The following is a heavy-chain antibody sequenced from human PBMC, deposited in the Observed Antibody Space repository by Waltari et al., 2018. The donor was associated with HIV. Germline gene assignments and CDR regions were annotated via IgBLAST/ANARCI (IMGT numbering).Heavy chain of an antibody. J-gene: IGHJ4*03. D-gene: IGHD1-20*01. CDR2: IWYDGGKE. CDR1: GFICNNFV. Sequence: QVQLAEAGGGVVQSGRSLRLSCVVSGFICNNFVMHWVRQKPGKGLEWVAAIWYDGGKEYYADSVKGRFTISRDNSKNTLYLQMNSLRAEDTAVYYCARDWTITATTRVDFWGPGTLVTVSS. CDR3: ARDWTITATTRVDF. V-gene: IGHV3-33*01.